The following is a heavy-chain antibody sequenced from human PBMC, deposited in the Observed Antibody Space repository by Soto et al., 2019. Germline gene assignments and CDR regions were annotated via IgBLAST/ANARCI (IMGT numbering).Heavy chain of an antibody. V-gene: IGHV3-23*01. Sequence: PGGSLRLSCAASGFTFSDYYISWIRQAPGKGLQWVSGIVGSGVTTYYADSVKDRFTISRDNSKNTLYLQMNSLRAEDTAVYYCAKRPAAPPHLYCRSNTRYPDGFGAFDFWGQGTVVTVSS. CDR2: IVGSGVTT. CDR1: GFTFSDYY. CDR3: AKRPAAPPHLYCRSNTRYPDGFGAFDF. J-gene: IGHJ3*01. D-gene: IGHD2-2*01.